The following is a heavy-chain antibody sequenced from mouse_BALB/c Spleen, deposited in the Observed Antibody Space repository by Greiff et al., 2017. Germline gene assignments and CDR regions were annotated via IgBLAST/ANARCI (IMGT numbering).Heavy chain of an antibody. J-gene: IGHJ1*01. Sequence: EVQLVESGGGLVKPGGSLKLSCAASGFTFSSYAMSWVRQTPEKRLEWVATISSGGSYTYYPDSVKGRFTISRDNAKNTLYLQMSSLRSEDTAMYYCARHQVTTDPLGYFGVGGAGTTVTVSS. CDR3: ARHQVTTDPLGYFGV. CDR1: GFTFSSYA. CDR2: ISSGGSYT. V-gene: IGHV5-9-3*01. D-gene: IGHD1-1*01.